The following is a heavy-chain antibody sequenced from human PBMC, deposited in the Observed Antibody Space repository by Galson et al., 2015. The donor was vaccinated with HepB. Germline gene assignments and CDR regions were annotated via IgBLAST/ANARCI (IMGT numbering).Heavy chain of an antibody. CDR1: GFTFDDYA. Sequence: SLRLSCAASGFTFDDYAMHWVRQAPGKGLEWVSGISWNSGSIGYADSVKGRFTISRDNAKNSLYLQMNSLRAEDTALYYCAKGAQLTEIYFDYWGQGTLVTVSS. D-gene: IGHD2-2*01. CDR3: AKGAQLTEIYFDY. CDR2: ISWNSGSI. V-gene: IGHV3-9*01. J-gene: IGHJ4*02.